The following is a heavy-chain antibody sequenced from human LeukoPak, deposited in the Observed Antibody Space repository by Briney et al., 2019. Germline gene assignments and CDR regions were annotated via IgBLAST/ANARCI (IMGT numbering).Heavy chain of an antibody. Sequence: TGGSLRLSCAASGFAFDDYAMHWVRQAPGRGLEWVSLISGDGNRTYYADSVKGRFTIYRDNSKNSLYLQMNSLRIEDTALYYCAKDRSPAYYYGSGFDYWGQGNLVTVSS. V-gene: IGHV3-43*02. CDR1: GFAFDDYA. D-gene: IGHD3-10*01. CDR2: ISGDGNRT. J-gene: IGHJ4*02. CDR3: AKDRSPAYYYGSGFDY.